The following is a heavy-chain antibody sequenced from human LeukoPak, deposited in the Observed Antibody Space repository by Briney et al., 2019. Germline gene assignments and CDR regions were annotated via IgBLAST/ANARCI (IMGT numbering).Heavy chain of an antibody. CDR3: VRGVGTTSNDY. Sequence: PGGSLRLSCAASGFTFSSYWMSWVRQAPGKGLEWVANIKQDGSEKYYVDSVKGRFTISRDNAKNSLYLQMNSLRAEDTAMYYCVRGVGTTSNDYWGQGTLVTVSS. CDR2: IKQDGSEK. J-gene: IGHJ4*02. D-gene: IGHD1-26*01. CDR1: GFTFSSYW. V-gene: IGHV3-7*01.